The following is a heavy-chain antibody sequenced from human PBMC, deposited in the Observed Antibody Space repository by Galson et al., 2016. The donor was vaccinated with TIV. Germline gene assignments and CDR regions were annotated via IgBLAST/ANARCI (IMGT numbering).Heavy chain of an antibody. CDR1: GYRFSNYW. CDR2: IYPVDSDT. Sequence: QSGAEVKEPGESLKISCKGSGYRFSNYWIAWVRQMPGKGLEWMGVIYPVDSDTRYSPSFQGQVTISADKSISTAYLQWNSLKASDSAIYYCARERDSGYAYYCDFWGQGTLATVSS. D-gene: IGHD6-25*01. V-gene: IGHV5-51*03. J-gene: IGHJ4*02. CDR3: ARERDSGYAYYCDF.